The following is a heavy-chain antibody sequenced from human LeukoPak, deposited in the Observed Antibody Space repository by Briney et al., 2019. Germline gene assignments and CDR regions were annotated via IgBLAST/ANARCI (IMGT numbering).Heavy chain of an antibody. CDR3: ARDHGDHLDY. V-gene: IGHV3-30-3*01. CDR2: ISYDGSNK. CDR1: GFTFSSYA. D-gene: IGHD4-17*01. J-gene: IGHJ4*02. Sequence: PGRSLRLSCAASGFTFSSYAMHWVRQAPGKGLEWVAVISYDGSNKYYADSVKGRFTISRDNSKNTLYLQMNSLRAEDTAVYYCARDHGDHLDYWGQGTLVTVSS.